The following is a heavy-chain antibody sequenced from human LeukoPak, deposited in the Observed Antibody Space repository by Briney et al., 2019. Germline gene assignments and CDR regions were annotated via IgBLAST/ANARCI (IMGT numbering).Heavy chain of an antibody. Sequence: PGGSLRLSCAASGFTFSSYGMHWFRQAPGKGLEWVAVISYDGSNKYYADSVKGRFTISRDNSKNTLYLQMNSLRAEDTAVYYCAKVKSRWSRVSEALDYWGQGTLVTVSS. V-gene: IGHV3-30*18. CDR1: GFTFSSYG. CDR2: ISYDGSNK. CDR3: AKVKSRWSRVSEALDY. D-gene: IGHD1-26*01. J-gene: IGHJ4*02.